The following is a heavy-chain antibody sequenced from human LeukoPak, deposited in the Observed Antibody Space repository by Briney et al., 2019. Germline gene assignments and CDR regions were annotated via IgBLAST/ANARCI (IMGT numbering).Heavy chain of an antibody. CDR1: GFTFSSYG. J-gene: IGHJ6*02. V-gene: IGHV3-30*18. Sequence: PGRSLRPSCAASGFTFSSYGMHWVRQAPGKGLEWVAVISYDGSNKYYADSVKGRFTISRDNSKNTLYLQMNSLRAEDTAVYYCAKAPSGGYCSSTSCYEFGMDVWGQGTTVTVSS. D-gene: IGHD2-2*01. CDR2: ISYDGSNK. CDR3: AKAPSGGYCSSTSCYEFGMDV.